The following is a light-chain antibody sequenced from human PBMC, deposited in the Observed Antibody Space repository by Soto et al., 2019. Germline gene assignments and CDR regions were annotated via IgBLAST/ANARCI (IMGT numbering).Light chain of an antibody. V-gene: IGKV1-13*02. CDR3: QQFNSYPL. Sequence: AIQLTQSPSSLSASVGDRVTITCRASQGISSALAWYQQKPGKAPKLLIYDASSLESGVPSRFSGSGSGTDFTLTISSLQPEDFATYYCQQFNSYPLFGPGTKVEIK. CDR2: DAS. J-gene: IGKJ3*01. CDR1: QGISSA.